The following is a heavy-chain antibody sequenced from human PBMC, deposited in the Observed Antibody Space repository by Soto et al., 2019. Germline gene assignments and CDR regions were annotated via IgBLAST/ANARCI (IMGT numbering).Heavy chain of an antibody. CDR1: GGSISSDGYS. J-gene: IGHJ5*02. Sequence: QLQLQESGSGLVKPSQTLSLTCAVSGGSISSDGYSWCWMRQPPGKGLEYIGYIYHSGSTSYNPSLKSRVTLPVDRSKNQFSLKLSSVTAADTAVYYGARGRPIRFDPWGQGTLVTVSS. CDR2: IYHSGST. V-gene: IGHV4-30-2*01. CDR3: ARGRPIRFDP.